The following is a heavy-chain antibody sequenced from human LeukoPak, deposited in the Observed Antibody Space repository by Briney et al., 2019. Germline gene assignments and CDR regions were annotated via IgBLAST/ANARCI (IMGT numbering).Heavy chain of an antibody. V-gene: IGHV1-69*05. D-gene: IGHD6-13*01. Sequence: SVKVSCKASGGTFISYAISWVRQAPGQGLEWMGGIIPFFGTANYAQKFQGRVTITTDEYTSKAYMELRSLRSEDKAVYYCTSFLVTAAGNWFDPWGQGTLVTVSS. CDR2: IIPFFGTA. CDR3: TSFLVTAAGNWFDP. J-gene: IGHJ5*02. CDR1: GGTFISYA.